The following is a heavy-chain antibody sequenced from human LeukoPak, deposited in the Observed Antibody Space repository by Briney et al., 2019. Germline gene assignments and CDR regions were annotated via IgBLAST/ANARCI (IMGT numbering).Heavy chain of an antibody. CDR3: AREEQHQRGRHFEY. V-gene: IGHV1-2*02. CDR2: INPNSGT. J-gene: IGHJ4*02. Sequence: ASVKVSCKASGYTFSDYYPHWVRQGPGQGLEWMGWINPNSGTNYAQNFQGRVTMTRDTSTSTAYMELSRLRSDETAVYYCAREEQHQRGRHFEYWGQGTLVTVSS. D-gene: IGHD6-13*01. CDR1: GYTFSDYY.